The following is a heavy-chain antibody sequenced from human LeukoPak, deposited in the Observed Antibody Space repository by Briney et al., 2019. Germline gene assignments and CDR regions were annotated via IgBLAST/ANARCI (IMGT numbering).Heavy chain of an antibody. Sequence: GGSLRLSCAASGFTFSSYAMSWVRQAPGKGLEWVSAISGSGGSTYYADSVKGRFTISRDNSKNTLYLQMNSLRAEDTAVYYCAKLKDPAAYYDFWSGYYYFDYWGQGTLVTVSS. D-gene: IGHD3-3*01. CDR1: GFTFSSYA. CDR3: AKLKDPAAYYDFWSGYYYFDY. V-gene: IGHV3-23*01. CDR2: ISGSGGST. J-gene: IGHJ4*02.